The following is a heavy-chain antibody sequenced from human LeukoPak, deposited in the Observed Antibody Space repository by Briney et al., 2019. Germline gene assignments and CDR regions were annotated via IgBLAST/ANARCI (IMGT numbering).Heavy chain of an antibody. Sequence: GGSLRLSCAASGITFSSYAMSWVRQAPGKGLEWVSSISSGGSSIYYADSVKGRFTISRDNAKNSLCLQMNSLRAEDTAVYYCARDRRYSGSYGVNWGQGTLVTVSS. J-gene: IGHJ4*02. CDR2: ISSGGSSI. CDR1: GITFSSYA. V-gene: IGHV3-21*04. D-gene: IGHD1-26*01. CDR3: ARDRRYSGSYGVN.